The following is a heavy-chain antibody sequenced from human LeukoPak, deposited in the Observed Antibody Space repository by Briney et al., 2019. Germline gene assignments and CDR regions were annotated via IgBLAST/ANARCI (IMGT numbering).Heavy chain of an antibody. CDR1: GFTFSGSS. CDR2: IRSKAHSYAT. D-gene: IGHD5-24*01. CDR3: TRPPRNDYNDAFDI. V-gene: IGHV3-73*01. Sequence: GGSLRLSCAASGFTFSGSSMHWVRQASGKGLEWVGRIRSKAHSYATAYAASVKGRFTISRDDSKNTAYLRMNSLKSDDTAVYYCTRPPRNDYNDAFDIWGQGTMVTVSS. J-gene: IGHJ3*02.